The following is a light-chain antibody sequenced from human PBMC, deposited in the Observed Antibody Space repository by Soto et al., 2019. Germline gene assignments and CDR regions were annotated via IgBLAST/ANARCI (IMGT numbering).Light chain of an antibody. CDR2: DAS. Sequence: EIVMTQSPATLSVSPGERATLSCRASQSVSSNLAWHQQKPGQAPRILMYDASTRATGIPARFSGSGSGTEFTLTISSLQSEDFAVYHCQQYHNWPITFGQGTRLEIK. J-gene: IGKJ5*01. V-gene: IGKV3-15*01. CDR3: QQYHNWPIT. CDR1: QSVSSN.